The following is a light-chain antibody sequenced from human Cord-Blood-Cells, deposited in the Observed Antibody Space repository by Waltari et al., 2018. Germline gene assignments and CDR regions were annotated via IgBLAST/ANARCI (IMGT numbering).Light chain of an antibody. V-gene: IGLV2-11*01. CDR2: DVS. CDR3: CSYAGSYTWV. CDR1: SSDVGGYNY. J-gene: IGLJ3*02. Sequence: QSALTQPRSVSGSPGQSVTISCTGTSSDVGGYNYVSWDQQHPGKAPKLMIYDVSKRPSGVPDRFSGSKSGNTASLTISGLQAEDEADYYGCSYAGSYTWVFGGGTKLTVL.